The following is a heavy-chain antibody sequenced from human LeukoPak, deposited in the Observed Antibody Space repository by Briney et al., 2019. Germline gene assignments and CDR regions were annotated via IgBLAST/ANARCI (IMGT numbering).Heavy chain of an antibody. J-gene: IGHJ3*02. Sequence: GRALRLSCTAPGFTSGDYAMSWGRAAPGKGLGRGGLIRSKAFGGTTEYAASVKGRFTISRDNAKNSLYLHLNSLTAEDTAIYYCVRDEIRSGAFDIWGQGTMVTVS. CDR3: VRDEIRSGAFDI. CDR1: GFTSGDYA. D-gene: IGHD3-10*01. CDR2: IRSKAFGGTT. V-gene: IGHV3-49*04.